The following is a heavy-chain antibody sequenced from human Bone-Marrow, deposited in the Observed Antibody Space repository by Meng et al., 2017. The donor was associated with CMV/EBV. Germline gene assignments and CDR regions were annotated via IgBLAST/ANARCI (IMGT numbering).Heavy chain of an antibody. CDR1: GGTFTGYY. Sequence: ASVKVSCKASGGTFTGYYMHWVRQAPGQGLEWMGWINPNSGGTNYAQKFQGRVTMTRDTSISTAYMELSRLRSDDTAVYYCAREYSSSPGGFDYWGQGTLVTVSS. V-gene: IGHV1-2*02. J-gene: IGHJ4*02. CDR2: INPNSGGT. CDR3: AREYSSSPGGFDY. D-gene: IGHD6-6*01.